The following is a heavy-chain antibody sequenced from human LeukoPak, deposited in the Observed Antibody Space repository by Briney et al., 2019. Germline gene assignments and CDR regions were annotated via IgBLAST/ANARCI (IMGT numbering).Heavy chain of an antibody. D-gene: IGHD3-22*01. Sequence: PLETLSLTCTVSGGSISSYYWSWIRQPPGKGLEWIGYIYYSGNTNYNPSLKSRVTISVDTSKNQFSLRLSSVTAADTAVYYCARVGAGYYDRALDYWGQGTLVTVSS. CDR3: ARVGAGYYDRALDY. V-gene: IGHV4-59*01. CDR1: GGSISSYY. CDR2: IYYSGNT. J-gene: IGHJ4*02.